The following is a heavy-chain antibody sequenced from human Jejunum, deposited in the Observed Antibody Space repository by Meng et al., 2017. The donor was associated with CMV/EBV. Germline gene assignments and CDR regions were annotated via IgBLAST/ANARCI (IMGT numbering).Heavy chain of an antibody. Sequence: QVHLGQSGAEVRKPGASVKVSCKASVYTYTHHGISWIRQAPGQGLEWMGWISCYNGDTNYAQKLQGRVTMTTDTSTNTAYMDLRGLRSDDTAVYYCARDPSNTSGRYAYFDYWGQGTLVTVSS. D-gene: IGHD6-19*01. CDR1: VYTYTHHG. V-gene: IGHV1-18*01. J-gene: IGHJ4*02. CDR3: ARDPSNTSGRYAYFDY. CDR2: ISCYNGDT.